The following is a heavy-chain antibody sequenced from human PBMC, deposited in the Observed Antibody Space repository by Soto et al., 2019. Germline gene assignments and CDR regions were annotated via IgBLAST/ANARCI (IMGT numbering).Heavy chain of an antibody. Sequence: GGSLRLSCAASGFTFSSYSMNWVRQAPGKGLEWVSSISSSSSYIYYADSVKGRFTISRDNAKNSLYLQMNSLRAEDTAVYYCARDPTASGSYYVYYYYYGMDVWGQGTTVTVSS. CDR1: GFTFSSYS. D-gene: IGHD3-10*01. CDR3: ARDPTASGSYYVYYYYYGMDV. J-gene: IGHJ6*02. V-gene: IGHV3-21*01. CDR2: ISSSSSYI.